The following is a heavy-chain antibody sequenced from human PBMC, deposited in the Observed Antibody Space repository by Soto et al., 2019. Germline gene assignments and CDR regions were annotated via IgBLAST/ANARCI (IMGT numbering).Heavy chain of an antibody. D-gene: IGHD5-18*01. CDR3: ARDWRGYSYAGDY. CDR2: IIPIFGTA. Sequence: GASVKVSCKASGGTFSSYAISWVRQAPGQGLEWMGGIIPIFGTANYAQKFQGRVTITADESTSTAYMELSSLRSEDTAVYYCARDWRGYSYAGDYWGQGTLVTVSS. CDR1: GGTFSSYA. V-gene: IGHV1-69*13. J-gene: IGHJ4*02.